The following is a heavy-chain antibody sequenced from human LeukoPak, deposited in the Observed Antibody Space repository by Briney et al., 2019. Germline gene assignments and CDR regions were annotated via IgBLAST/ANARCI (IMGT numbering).Heavy chain of an antibody. CDR2: ISSTGSAM. Sequence: GGSLRLSCAASGFTFSSYAMSWVRQAPGRGLEWLSYISSTGSAMYYADSVKGRFTISRDNAKNSLYLQMNSLRAEDTAVYYCASDSSGYFGPWGQGTLVTVSS. V-gene: IGHV3-48*04. CDR1: GFTFSSYA. J-gene: IGHJ5*02. D-gene: IGHD3-22*01. CDR3: ASDSSGYFGP.